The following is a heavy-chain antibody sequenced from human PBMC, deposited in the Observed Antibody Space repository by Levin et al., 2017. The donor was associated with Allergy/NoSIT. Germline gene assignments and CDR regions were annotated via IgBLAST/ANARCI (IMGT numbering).Heavy chain of an antibody. V-gene: IGHV4-38-2*02. CDR1: GYSITSDYS. Sequence: TAGGSLRLSCAVSGYSITSDYSWGWIRQSPGKGLEWIGSMYHTGSTSYNPSLKSRVTESRDTSKNQFSLNLSSVTAADTAVYYCAREKVGSFDIWGQGIMVIVST. CDR2: MYHTGST. J-gene: IGHJ3*02. CDR3: AREKVGSFDI. D-gene: IGHD2-15*01.